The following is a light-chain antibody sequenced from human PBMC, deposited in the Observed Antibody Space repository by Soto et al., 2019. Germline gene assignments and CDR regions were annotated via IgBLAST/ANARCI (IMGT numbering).Light chain of an antibody. J-gene: IGLJ2*01. V-gene: IGLV2-14*03. Sequence: QSALTQPASVSGSPGQSITISCTGTSSDVGGYNYVSWYQQHPGKAPKLMISDVSNRPSGVSNRFSGSKSGNTASLTISGLQAEDEADYYCRSYTSSSTPVVFGGGTKLTVL. CDR1: SSDVGGYNY. CDR3: RSYTSSSTPVV. CDR2: DVS.